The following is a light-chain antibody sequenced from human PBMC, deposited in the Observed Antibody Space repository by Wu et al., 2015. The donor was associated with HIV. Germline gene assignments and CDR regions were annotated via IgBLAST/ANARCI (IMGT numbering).Light chain of an antibody. CDR1: QSLSRF. V-gene: IGKV3-11*01. CDR3: QQRIKWPGT. CDR2: DAS. J-gene: IGKJ2*02. Sequence: EIVLTQSPGTLSLSPGDRATLSCRASQSLSRFLAWYQQKPGQAPRLLIYDASNRATGIPARFSGSGSGTDFTLTISSLEPEDFAIYYCQQRIKWPGTFGQGTKLEI.